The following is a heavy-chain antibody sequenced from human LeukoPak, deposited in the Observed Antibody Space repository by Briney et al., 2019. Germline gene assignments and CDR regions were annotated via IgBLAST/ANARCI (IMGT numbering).Heavy chain of an antibody. V-gene: IGHV3-30*02. Sequence: GGSLRLSCAASGFTFRSYGMHFVRQPPGKGLEWVAFVRYDGTNQYYADSVKGRFTISRDNSNNILYLQMNSLRPEDTAVYFCAKGYGESHFDSWGQGTLATVSS. D-gene: IGHD5-18*01. J-gene: IGHJ4*02. CDR1: GFTFRSYG. CDR2: VRYDGTNQ. CDR3: AKGYGESHFDS.